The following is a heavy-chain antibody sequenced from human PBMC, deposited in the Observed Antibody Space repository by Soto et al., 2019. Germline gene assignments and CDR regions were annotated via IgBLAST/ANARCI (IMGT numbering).Heavy chain of an antibody. V-gene: IGHV1-24*01. CDR1: GYTLTELS. D-gene: IGHD2-15*01. J-gene: IGHJ6*03. Sequence: ASVKVSCKVSGYTLTELSMHWVRQAPGKGLEWMGGFDPEDGETIYAQKFQGRVTMTEDTSTDTAYMELSSLRSEDTAVYYCATDFGRVRRKSYYYMDVWGKGTTVTVSS. CDR3: ATDFGRVRRKSYYYMDV. CDR2: FDPEDGET.